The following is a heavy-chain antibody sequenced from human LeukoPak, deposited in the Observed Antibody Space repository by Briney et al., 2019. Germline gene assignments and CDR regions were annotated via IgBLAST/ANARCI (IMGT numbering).Heavy chain of an antibody. CDR2: IYYSGST. CDR3: ASDQIASAGTDAFDI. V-gene: IGHV4-59*01. Sequence: SETLSLTCTVSGGSISSYYWSWIRQPPGKGLEWIGYIYYSGSTNYNPSLKSRVTISVDTSKNQFSLKLSSVTAADTAVYYCASDQIASAGTDAFDIWGQGTMVTVSS. CDR1: GGSISSYY. J-gene: IGHJ3*02. D-gene: IGHD6-13*01.